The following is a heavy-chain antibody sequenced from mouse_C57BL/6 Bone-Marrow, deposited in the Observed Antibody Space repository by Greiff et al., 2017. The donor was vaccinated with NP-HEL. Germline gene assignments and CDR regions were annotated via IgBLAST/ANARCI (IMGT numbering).Heavy chain of an antibody. CDR1: GYTFTTYW. V-gene: IGHV1-50*01. CDR2: IDPSDSYT. CDR3: ARKAYYGRSYEFAY. J-gene: IGHJ3*01. Sequence: QVQLQQPGAELVKPGASVKLSCKASGYTFTTYWLQWVKQRPGQGLEWIGEIDPSDSYTNYNQKLQGKAPLTVDTSFSTANMQLSSLTSEDSAVYYCARKAYYGRSYEFAYWGQGTLVTVSA. D-gene: IGHD1-1*01.